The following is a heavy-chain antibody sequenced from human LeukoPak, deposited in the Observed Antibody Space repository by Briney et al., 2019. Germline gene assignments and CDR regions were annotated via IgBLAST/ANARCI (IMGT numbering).Heavy chain of an antibody. J-gene: IGHJ4*02. Sequence: ASVKVSCKASGYTFTSYHINWVRQAPGQGLEWMVWINPNTDDRGYAQKFQGRLIITSDTSISTAYMELGSPRSEDTAVYFCARTTSFTASGYDYWGQGTLVTVSS. CDR2: INPNTDDR. CDR3: ARTTSFTASGYDY. V-gene: IGHV1-8*03. CDR1: GYTFTSYH. D-gene: IGHD6-25*01.